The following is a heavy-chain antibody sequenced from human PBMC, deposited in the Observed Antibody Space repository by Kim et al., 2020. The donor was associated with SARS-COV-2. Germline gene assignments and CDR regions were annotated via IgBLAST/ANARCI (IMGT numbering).Heavy chain of an antibody. CDR3: ARDDPLTYSSSWYGPDH. Sequence: GGSLRLSCAASGFTFSNYWMSWVRQAPGKGLEWVANIKQDGREKYCGASVRGGFTTSRDTAKNSLYLQMNSLRAEDTAVYFCARDDPLTYSSSWYGPDHGGQGTLVTVSS. D-gene: IGHD6-13*01. J-gene: IGHJ4*02. CDR2: IKQDGREK. V-gene: IGHV3-7*01. CDR1: GFTFSNYW.